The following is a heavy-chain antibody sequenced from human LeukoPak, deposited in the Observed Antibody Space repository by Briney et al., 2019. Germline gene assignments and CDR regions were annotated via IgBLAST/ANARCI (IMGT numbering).Heavy chain of an antibody. Sequence: SETLSLTCTVSGGSISSYYWSWIRQPPGKGLEWIGYIYYSGSTNYNPSPKSRVTISVDTSKNQFSLKLSSVTAADTAVYYCARDGYTNNWFDPWGQGTLVTVSS. CDR2: IYYSGST. D-gene: IGHD5-24*01. CDR3: ARDGYTNNWFDP. V-gene: IGHV4-59*01. CDR1: GGSISSYY. J-gene: IGHJ5*02.